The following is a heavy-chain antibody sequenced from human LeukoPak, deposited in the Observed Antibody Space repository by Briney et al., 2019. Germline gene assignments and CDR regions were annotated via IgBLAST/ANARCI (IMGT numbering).Heavy chain of an antibody. J-gene: IGHJ3*02. CDR3: ARVRGPLEDSDAFDI. CDR1: GYTFTSYD. D-gene: IGHD3-22*01. CDR2: MNTNSGNT. V-gene: IGHV1-8*01. Sequence: GASVKVSCKASGYTFTSYDINWVRQATGQGLEWMGWMNTNSGNTGYAQKFQGRVTMTRNTSTSTAYMELSSLRSEDTAVYYCARVRGPLEDSDAFDIWGQGTMVTVSS.